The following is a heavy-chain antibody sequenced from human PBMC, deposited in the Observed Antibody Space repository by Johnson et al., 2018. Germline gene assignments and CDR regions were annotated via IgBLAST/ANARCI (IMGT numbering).Heavy chain of an antibody. CDR1: GFTFSIYS. CDR3: ARAPTYYYDSSGITGAFDI. Sequence: QVQLVESGGGVVQPGRSLRLSCAASGFTFSIYSMNWVRQAPGKGLEWVALISSNQYYTDSVKGRFPISRDNSKNTLFLQMNSLRAEDKAVDYCARAPTYYYDSSGITGAFDIWGRGTMVTVSS. D-gene: IGHD3-22*01. CDR2: ISSNQ. J-gene: IGHJ3*02. V-gene: IGHV3-30-3*01.